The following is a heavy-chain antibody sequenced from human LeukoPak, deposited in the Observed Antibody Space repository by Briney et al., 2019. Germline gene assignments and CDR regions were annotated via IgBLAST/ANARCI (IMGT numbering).Heavy chain of an antibody. Sequence: GGSLRLSCAASGFTFSSYEMNWVRQAPGKGLEWVSYISSSGSTTYYADSVKGRFTISRDNAKNSLYLQMNSLRAEDTAVYYCARAPLSDYWGQGNMVTVSS. CDR2: ISSSGSTT. J-gene: IGHJ4*02. CDR3: ARAPLSDY. CDR1: GFTFSSYE. V-gene: IGHV3-48*03.